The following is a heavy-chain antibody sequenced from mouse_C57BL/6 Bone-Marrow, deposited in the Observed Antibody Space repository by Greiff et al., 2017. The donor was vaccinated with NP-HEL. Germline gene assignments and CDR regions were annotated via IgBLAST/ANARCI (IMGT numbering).Heavy chain of an antibody. CDR3: ARSDGSSYGYYYAMDY. CDR1: GYTFTDYY. D-gene: IGHD1-1*01. V-gene: IGHV1-75*01. Sequence: QVQLQQSGPELVKPGASVKISCKASGYTFTDYYINWVKQRPGQGLEWIGWIFPGSGSTYYNEKFKGQATLTVDKSSSTAYMLLSSLTSEDSAVYFCARSDGSSYGYYYAMDYWGQGTSVTVSS. CDR2: IFPGSGST. J-gene: IGHJ4*01.